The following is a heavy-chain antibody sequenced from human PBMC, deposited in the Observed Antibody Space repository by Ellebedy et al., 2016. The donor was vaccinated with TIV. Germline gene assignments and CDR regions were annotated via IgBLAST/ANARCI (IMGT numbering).Heavy chain of an antibody. D-gene: IGHD3-10*01. CDR3: ARGFTYGSGSSSMGGD. V-gene: IGHV4-38-2*02. CDR1: GYFIISGHY. Sequence: MPSETLSLTCNVPGYFIISGHYWGWIRQAPGTGLEWIGSIHHSGSTYYNSSLESRVTISVDTSKNQFSRELSAVTAADTAIYYCARGFTYGSGSSSMGGDWGQGTLVTVSS. J-gene: IGHJ4*02. CDR2: IHHSGST.